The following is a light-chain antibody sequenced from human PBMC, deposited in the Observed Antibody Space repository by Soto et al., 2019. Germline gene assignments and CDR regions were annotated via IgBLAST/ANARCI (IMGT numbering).Light chain of an antibody. CDR3: QQYENLPLT. CDR1: QDITKY. Sequence: DIQMTQSPSSLSVSVGDRVTITGQASQDITKYLKWYQKKPGKPPRLLIYGASTLETGVPSRFSGSGSGTDLTFAISSLQPEDIASYYCQQYENLPLTFGGGTKVEIK. V-gene: IGKV1-33*01. J-gene: IGKJ4*01. CDR2: GAS.